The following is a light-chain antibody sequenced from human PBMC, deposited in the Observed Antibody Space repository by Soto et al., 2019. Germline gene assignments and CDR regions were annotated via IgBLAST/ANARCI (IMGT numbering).Light chain of an antibody. V-gene: IGLV2-14*01. CDR3: GSYTSTDTPVV. CDR2: EVN. J-gene: IGLJ1*01. CDR1: STDGGGDNY. Sequence: QSVLALPSSVSGSPVHSITISSPETSTDGGGDNYVSLYQHPPGKGPKLIIYEVNNRPSGVSDRFSGSKSGNKASLTISNLAAEDESDYYCGSYTSTDTPVVFGTGTKLNVL.